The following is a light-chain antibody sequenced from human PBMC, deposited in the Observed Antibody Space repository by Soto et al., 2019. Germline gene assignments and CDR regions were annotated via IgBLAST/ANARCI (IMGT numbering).Light chain of an antibody. CDR3: QQYGSSPTWT. V-gene: IGKV3-20*01. J-gene: IGKJ1*01. Sequence: ESVLTQSPGTLSLSPGVRATLSCRASQSASNNYLAWYQQKPGQAPRLLIYGASTRATGIPDRFSGSGSGTDFTLTISRLEPEDSAVYYCQQYGSSPTWTFGQGTKVDNK. CDR1: QSASNNY. CDR2: GAS.